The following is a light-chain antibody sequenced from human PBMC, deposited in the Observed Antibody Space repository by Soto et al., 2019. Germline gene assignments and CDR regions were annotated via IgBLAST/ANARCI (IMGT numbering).Light chain of an antibody. Sequence: QSVLTQPPSVSGAPGQRVTISCTGSSSNIGAGYDVRWYQQLPGTAPKLLIYGDSNRPSGVPDRFSGSRSGTSASLAITGLQAEDEADYYCQSYDSSLSASVFGTGTKVTV. CDR3: QSYDSSLSASV. CDR1: SSNIGAGYD. J-gene: IGLJ1*01. CDR2: GDS. V-gene: IGLV1-40*01.